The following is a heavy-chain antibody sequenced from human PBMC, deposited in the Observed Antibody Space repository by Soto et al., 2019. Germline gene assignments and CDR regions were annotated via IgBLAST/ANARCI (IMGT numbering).Heavy chain of an antibody. CDR3: ASMGYHYGSGSYPLDY. V-gene: IGHV4-4*08. Sequence: QVQLQESGPGLVKPSETLSLTCTVSGGSISRYYWTWIRPPPGTGLEWIGFMYTSGRTHYNPSLKSRGTISLDTSRNQFSRNRRSVTAADTAVYYCASMGYHYGSGSYPLDYWGQGTLVTVSS. J-gene: IGHJ4*02. CDR1: GGSISRYY. D-gene: IGHD3-10*01. CDR2: MYTSGRT.